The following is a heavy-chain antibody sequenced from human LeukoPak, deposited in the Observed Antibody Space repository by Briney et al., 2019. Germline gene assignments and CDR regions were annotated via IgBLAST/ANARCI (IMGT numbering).Heavy chain of an antibody. CDR3: AKVGPLSGYDAYYYGMDV. V-gene: IGHV3-23*01. CDR1: GFTFSSYA. CDR2: ISGSGGST. D-gene: IGHD5-12*01. Sequence: GGSLRLSCAASGFTFSSYAMSWVRQAPGKGLEWVSAISGSGGSTYYADSVKGRFTISRDNSKNTLYLQMNSLRAEDTAVYYCAKVGPLSGYDAYYYGMDVWGQGTTVTVSS. J-gene: IGHJ6*02.